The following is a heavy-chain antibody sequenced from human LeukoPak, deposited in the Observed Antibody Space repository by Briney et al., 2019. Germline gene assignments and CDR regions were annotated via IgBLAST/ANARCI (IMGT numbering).Heavy chain of an antibody. Sequence: TGGSLRHSCEVSGFTLRCYRMSWVRQAPGKGLEWVANIGKAGGAKFYLDSVEGRFTISRDNAGTSLYLQMNSLRAEDTAVYYCARVLGSYDVGDVWGQGTTVTVSS. V-gene: IGHV3-7*01. CDR2: IGKAGGAK. CDR3: ARVLGSYDVGDV. J-gene: IGHJ6*02. CDR1: GFTLRCYR. D-gene: IGHD3-10*02.